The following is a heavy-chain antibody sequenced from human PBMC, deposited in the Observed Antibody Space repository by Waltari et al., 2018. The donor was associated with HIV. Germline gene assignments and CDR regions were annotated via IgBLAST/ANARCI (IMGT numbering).Heavy chain of an antibody. CDR1: GFTFTSSA. J-gene: IGHJ6*02. Sequence: QMQLVQSGPEVKKPGTSVKVSCKASGFTFTSSAMQWVRQARGQRREWIGWIVVGRCNTNYAQKFQERVTMTRDMSTSTAYMELSSLRSDDTAVYYCAADLYSYGTYYYYGMDVWGQGTTVTVSS. CDR2: IVVGRCNT. D-gene: IGHD5-18*01. V-gene: IGHV1-58*02. CDR3: AADLYSYGTYYYYGMDV.